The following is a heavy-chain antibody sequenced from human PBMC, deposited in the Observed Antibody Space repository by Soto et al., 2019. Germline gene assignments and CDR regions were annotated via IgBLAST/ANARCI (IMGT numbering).Heavy chain of an antibody. CDR3: ARDLDGYSSGWYGPHYYYGMDV. CDR1: GSTFSSYA. D-gene: IGHD6-19*01. V-gene: IGHV1-69*01. CDR2: IIPIFGTA. J-gene: IGHJ6*02. Sequence: QVQPVQSGAEVKKPGSSVKVSGTAAGSTFSSYAISWLRQSPGQGLERMGGIIPIFGTANYAQTFQGRVTLIGDEATSTAYMELSSMRSEETALYYCARDLDGYSSGWYGPHYYYGMDVWGQGTTVSV.